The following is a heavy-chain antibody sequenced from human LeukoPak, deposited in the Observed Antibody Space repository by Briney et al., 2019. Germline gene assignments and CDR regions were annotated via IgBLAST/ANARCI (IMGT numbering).Heavy chain of an antibody. D-gene: IGHD6-6*01. Sequence: GGSLRLSCAASGFTFSSYAMSWVRQAPGKGLEWLSGISGSGGSTYYADSVKGRSTISRDNSKNTPYLRMNSLRAEDTAVYYCAKDVGSSSSRNFDYWGQGTLVTVSS. V-gene: IGHV3-23*01. CDR1: GFTFSSYA. CDR3: AKDVGSSSSRNFDY. J-gene: IGHJ4*02. CDR2: ISGSGGST.